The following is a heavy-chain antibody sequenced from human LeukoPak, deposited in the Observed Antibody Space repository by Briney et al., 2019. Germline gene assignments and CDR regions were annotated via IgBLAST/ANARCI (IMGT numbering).Heavy chain of an antibody. D-gene: IGHD6-19*01. CDR1: GGSISSSTYY. CDR2: IYYRGTT. CDR3: AREVVVAGKGGFDY. J-gene: IGHJ4*02. Sequence: SETLSLTCTVSGGSISSSTYYWGWIRQPPGKGLEWIGSIYYRGTTYYNPSLKSRVTISVDTSKNQFSLKLSSVTAADTAVYYCAREVVVAGKGGFDYWGQGTLVTVSS. V-gene: IGHV4-39*07.